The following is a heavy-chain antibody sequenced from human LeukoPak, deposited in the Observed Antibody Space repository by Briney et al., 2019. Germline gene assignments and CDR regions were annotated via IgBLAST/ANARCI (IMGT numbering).Heavy chain of an antibody. CDR2: ISYDGSNK. J-gene: IGHJ4*02. CDR3: ARATAMVYYFDY. V-gene: IGHV3-30*04. CDR1: GFTFSSYA. Sequence: PGRSLRLSCAASGFTFSSYAMHWVRQAPGKGLEWVAVISYDGSNKYYADSVKGRLTISRDNSKNTLYLQMNSLRAEDTAVYYCARATAMVYYFDYRGQGTLVTVSS. D-gene: IGHD5-18*01.